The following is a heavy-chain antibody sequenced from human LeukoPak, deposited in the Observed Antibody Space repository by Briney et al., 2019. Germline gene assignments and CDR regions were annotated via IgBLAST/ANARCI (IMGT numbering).Heavy chain of an antibody. V-gene: IGHV5-51*01. Sequence: GESLKISCKGSGYSFTSYWIGWVRQMPGKGLEWMGIIYPGDSDTRYGPSFQGQVTISADKSISTAYLQWSSLKASDTAMYYCARQRQWLVRSFDYWGQGTLVTVSS. CDR1: GYSFTSYW. J-gene: IGHJ4*02. CDR3: ARQRQWLVRSFDY. D-gene: IGHD6-19*01. CDR2: IYPGDSDT.